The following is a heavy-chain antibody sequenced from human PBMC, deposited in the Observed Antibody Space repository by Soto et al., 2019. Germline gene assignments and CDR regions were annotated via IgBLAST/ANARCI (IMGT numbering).Heavy chain of an antibody. CDR2: IDPSDSYT. CDR1: GYNFASYW. J-gene: IGHJ6*02. CDR3: ASSPRGYCSSTSCRELGNYYGMDV. D-gene: IGHD2-2*01. Sequence: GESHKISSKGSGYNFASYWISWVRQMPGKGLEWMGRIDPSDSYTNYSPSFQGHVTISADKSISTAYLQWSSLKASDTAMYYCASSPRGYCSSTSCRELGNYYGMDVWGQGTTVTVSS. V-gene: IGHV5-10-1*01.